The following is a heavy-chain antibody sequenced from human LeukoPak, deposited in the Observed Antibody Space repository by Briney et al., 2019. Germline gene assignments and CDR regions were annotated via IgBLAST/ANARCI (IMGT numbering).Heavy chain of an antibody. J-gene: IGHJ6*02. CDR2: IQYDGSNK. Sequence: GGSLRLSCAASGFTFSRFGMYWVRQAPGKGLEWVTFIQYDGSNKYYADSVKGRFTISRDNSKNTLYLQMNSLRAEDTAVYYCARSLVVHYYYGMDVWGQGTTVTVSS. CDR1: GFTFSRFG. D-gene: IGHD6-6*01. CDR3: ARSLVVHYYYGMDV. V-gene: IGHV3-30*19.